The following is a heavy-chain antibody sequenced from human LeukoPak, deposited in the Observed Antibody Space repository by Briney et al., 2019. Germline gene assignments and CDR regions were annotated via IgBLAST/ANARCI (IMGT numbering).Heavy chain of an antibody. V-gene: IGHV3-43*02. CDR1: GFTFDDYA. Sequence: GGSLRLSCAASGFTFDDYAMHWVRQAPGKGLEWVSLISGDGGSAYYADSVKGRFTISRNNSKNSLYLQMNSLTTEDTALYYCAKDRGGYSYAADYWGQGTLVTVSS. J-gene: IGHJ4*02. D-gene: IGHD5-18*01. CDR2: ISGDGGSA. CDR3: AKDRGGYSYAADY.